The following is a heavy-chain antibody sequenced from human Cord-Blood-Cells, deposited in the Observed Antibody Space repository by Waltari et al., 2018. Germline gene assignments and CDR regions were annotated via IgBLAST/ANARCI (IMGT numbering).Heavy chain of an antibody. CDR3: AGSSWSAFDI. D-gene: IGHD6-13*01. V-gene: IGHV1-24*01. J-gene: IGHJ3*02. CDR2: FDPEDGET. CDR1: GYTLPELS. Sequence: HVQPVQSGAEAKKPGASVKVSCKISGYTLPELSMHLVRQAPGKGLEWLGGFDPEDGETIYAQKFQGRVTMTEDTSTDTAYMELSSRRSEDTAVYYCAGSSWSAFDIWGQGTMVTVSS.